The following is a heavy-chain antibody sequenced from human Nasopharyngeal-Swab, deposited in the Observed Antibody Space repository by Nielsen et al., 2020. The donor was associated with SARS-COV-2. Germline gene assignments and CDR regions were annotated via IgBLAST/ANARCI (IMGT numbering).Heavy chain of an antibody. CDR2: ISGSDYST. V-gene: IGHV3-23*01. D-gene: IGHD5-12*01. J-gene: IGHJ6*02. CDR1: GFTFNTYA. CDR3: AKDRDSGDDSDDYYHYYGMDV. Sequence: LSLTCAASGFTFNTYAISWVRQAPGKGLAWVSVISGSDYSTKYADSVKGRFTISRDNSKNTVNLQMNSLRAEDTAIYYCAKDRDSGDDSDDYYHYYGMDVWGQGTTVTVSS.